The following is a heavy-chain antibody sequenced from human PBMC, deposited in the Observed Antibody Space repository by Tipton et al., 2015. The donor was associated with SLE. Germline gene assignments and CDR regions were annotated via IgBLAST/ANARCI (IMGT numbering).Heavy chain of an antibody. CDR3: ARGGVGGYDYFDH. J-gene: IGHJ4*02. CDR2: MSYSGST. D-gene: IGHD5-12*01. V-gene: IGHV4-31*03. CDR1: GGSISSDDYY. Sequence: TLSLICTVSGGSISSDDYYWTWIRQHPGKGLEWIGHMSYSGSTYYNPSLKSRITISVDTSKNHFSLKLSSVTAADTAVYYCARGGVGGYDYFDHWGQGTLVTVSS.